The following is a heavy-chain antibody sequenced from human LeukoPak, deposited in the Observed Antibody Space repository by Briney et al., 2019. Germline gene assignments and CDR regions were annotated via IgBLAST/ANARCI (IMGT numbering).Heavy chain of an antibody. J-gene: IGHJ6*03. V-gene: IGHV1-8*01. CDR2: MNPNSGKT. CDR1: GYTFTSYD. D-gene: IGHD2-2*02. CDR3: ARGRKYQLLYVTPYYYYMDV. Sequence: ASVKVSCKASGYTFTSYDINWVRQATGQGLEWMGGMNPNSGKTGYAQKFQGRVTMTRNTSISTAYMELSSLRSEDTAVYYCARGRKYQLLYVTPYYYYMDVWGKWTTVTLSS.